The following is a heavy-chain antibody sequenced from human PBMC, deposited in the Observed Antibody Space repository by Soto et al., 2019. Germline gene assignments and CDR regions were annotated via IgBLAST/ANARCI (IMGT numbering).Heavy chain of an antibody. CDR1: GGSISSSSYY. V-gene: IGHV4-39*01. CDR2: IYYSGNT. D-gene: IGHD6-13*01. CDR3: ARHQHRREGYGSSWHY. Sequence: SSETLSLTCTVSGGSISSSSYYWGWIRQPPGKGLEWIGSIYYSGNTYYNPSLKSRVTISVDTSKNQFSLKLNSVTAADTAVYYCARHQHRREGYGSSWHYWGQGTLVTVSS. J-gene: IGHJ4*02.